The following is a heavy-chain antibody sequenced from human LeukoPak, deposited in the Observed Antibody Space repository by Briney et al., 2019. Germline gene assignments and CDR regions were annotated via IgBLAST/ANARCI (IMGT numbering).Heavy chain of an antibody. CDR3: ARWNSGYDYGYFDY. J-gene: IGHJ4*02. CDR1: GYSFTNYW. D-gene: IGHD5-12*01. CDR2: IDPGDSDT. V-gene: IGHV5-51*01. Sequence: GESLKISCQVSGYSFTNYWIGWVRQMPGKGLEWMGSIDPGDSDTRYSPSFQGQVTISADKSISTAYLQWSSLKASDTAMYYCARWNSGYDYGYFDYWGQGTLVTVSS.